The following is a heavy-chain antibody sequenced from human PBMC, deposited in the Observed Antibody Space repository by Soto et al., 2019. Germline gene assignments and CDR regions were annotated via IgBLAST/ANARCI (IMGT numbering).Heavy chain of an antibody. CDR3: ARGPYYDSSGYYHGEFDY. CDR2: ISAYNGNT. D-gene: IGHD3-22*01. Sequence: GASVKVSCKASGYTFTSYGISWVRQAPRQGLEWMGWISAYNGNTNYAQKLQGRVTMTTDTSTSTAYMELRSLRSDDTAVYYCARGPYYDSSGYYHGEFDYWGQGTLVTVSS. J-gene: IGHJ4*02. CDR1: GYTFTSYG. V-gene: IGHV1-18*04.